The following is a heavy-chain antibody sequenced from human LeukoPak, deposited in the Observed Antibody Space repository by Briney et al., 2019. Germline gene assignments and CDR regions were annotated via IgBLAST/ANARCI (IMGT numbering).Heavy chain of an antibody. V-gene: IGHV1-2*02. CDR2: INPNSGGT. Sequence: ASVKVSCKASGYTFTGYYMHWVRQSPGQGLEWMGWINPNSGGTNYAQKFQGRVAMTRDTSISTAYMELSRLRSDDTAVYYCARGSNDILTGSITQRGAFDIWGQGTVVTVSS. CDR3: ARGSNDILTGSITQRGAFDI. J-gene: IGHJ3*02. D-gene: IGHD3-9*01. CDR1: GYTFTGYY.